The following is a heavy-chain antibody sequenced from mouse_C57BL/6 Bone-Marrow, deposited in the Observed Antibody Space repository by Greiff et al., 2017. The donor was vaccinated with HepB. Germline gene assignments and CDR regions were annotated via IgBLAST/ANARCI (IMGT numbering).Heavy chain of an antibody. CDR1: GYTFTSYW. CDR3: ARCAYYSASSYDAIYY. V-gene: IGHV1-52*01. Sequence: QVQLQQPGAELVRPGSSVKLSCKASGYTFTSYWMHWVKQRPIQGLEWIGNIDPSDSETHYNQKFKDKATLTVDKSSSTAYMQLSSLTSEDSAVYYCARCAYYSASSYDAIYYWGQGTPVTVSS. D-gene: IGHD1-1*01. J-gene: IGHJ4*01. CDR2: IDPSDSET.